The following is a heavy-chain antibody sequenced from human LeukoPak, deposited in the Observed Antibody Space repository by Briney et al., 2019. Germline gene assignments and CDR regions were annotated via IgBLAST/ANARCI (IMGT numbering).Heavy chain of an antibody. J-gene: IGHJ4*02. V-gene: IGHV1-2*02. CDR3: ASVPTRYSSSWLHDY. Sequence: ASVKVSCKASGYPFTAYYMHWVRQAPGQGLEWMGWINPNSGGTNYAQKFQGRVTMTRDTSISTAYMELSRLRSDDTAVYYCASVPTRYSSSWLHDYWGQGTLVTVSS. CDR2: INPNSGGT. D-gene: IGHD6-13*01. CDR1: GYPFTAYY.